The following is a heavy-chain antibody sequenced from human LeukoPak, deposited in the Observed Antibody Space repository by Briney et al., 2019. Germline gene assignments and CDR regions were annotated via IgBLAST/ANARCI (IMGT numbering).Heavy chain of an antibody. Sequence: GASVKVSCKASGYTFTGYYMHGVRQAPGQGLEWMGWINPNSGGTNYAQKFQGRVTMTRDTSISTAYMELSRLRSDDTAVYYCARADGYSYVYGGNNWFDPWGQGTLVTVSS. D-gene: IGHD5-18*01. V-gene: IGHV1-2*02. CDR2: INPNSGGT. CDR3: ARADGYSYVYGGNNWFDP. J-gene: IGHJ5*02. CDR1: GYTFTGYY.